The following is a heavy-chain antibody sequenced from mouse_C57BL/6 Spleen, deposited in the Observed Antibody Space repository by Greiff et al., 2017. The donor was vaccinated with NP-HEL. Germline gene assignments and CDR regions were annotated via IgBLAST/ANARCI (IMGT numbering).Heavy chain of an antibody. V-gene: IGHV3-6*01. CDR2: ISYDGSN. D-gene: IGHD2-1*01. CDR3: ARGYYGNSWFAY. Sequence: EVQLVESGPGLVKPSQSLSLTCSVTGYSITSGYYWNWIRQFPGNKLEWMGYISYDGSNNYNPSLKNRISITRDTSKNQFFLKLNSVTTEDTATYYCARGYYGNSWFAYWGQGTLVTVSA. J-gene: IGHJ3*01. CDR1: GYSITSGYY.